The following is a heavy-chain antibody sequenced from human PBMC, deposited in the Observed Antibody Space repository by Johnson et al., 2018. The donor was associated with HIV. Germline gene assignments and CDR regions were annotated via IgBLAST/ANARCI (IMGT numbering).Heavy chain of an antibody. Sequence: QVQLVESGGGVVQPGKSLRLSCAASGFIFSNYPMHWVRQAPGKGLEWVAVISKDGANNYHADSVKGRFTISRDNSKNTLYLQMNSLRAEDTAVYYCARAGSSSSGPRAFDIWGQGTMVTVSS. CDR2: ISKDGANN. J-gene: IGHJ3*02. CDR3: ARAGSSSSGPRAFDI. D-gene: IGHD6-6*01. V-gene: IGHV3-30*04. CDR1: GFIFSNYP.